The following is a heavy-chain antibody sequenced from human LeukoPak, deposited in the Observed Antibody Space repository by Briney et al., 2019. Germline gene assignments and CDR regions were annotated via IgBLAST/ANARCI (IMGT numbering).Heavy chain of an antibody. Sequence: GGSLRLSCAASEFTFSTYAMSRVRQAPGKGLEWVSAISGSGGSTYYADSVKGRFTISRDNSKNTLYLQMNSLRAEDTAVYYCAKGVDCSGGSCYAYYYYYGMDVWGQGTTVAVSS. CDR2: ISGSGGST. V-gene: IGHV3-23*01. D-gene: IGHD2-15*01. CDR1: EFTFSTYA. CDR3: AKGVDCSGGSCYAYYYYYGMDV. J-gene: IGHJ6*02.